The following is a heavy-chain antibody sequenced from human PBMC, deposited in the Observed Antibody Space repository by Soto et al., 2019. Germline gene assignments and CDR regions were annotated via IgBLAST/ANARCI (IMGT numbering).Heavy chain of an antibody. J-gene: IGHJ4*02. V-gene: IGHV1-18*04. CDR3: ARDREAASGGFDYGSGSLNFAY. D-gene: IGHD3-10*01. CDR1: GYTFTSYG. CDR2: ISAYNGNT. Sequence: ASVKVSCKASGYTFTSYGISWVRQAPGQGLEWMGWISAYNGNTNYAQKLQGRVTMTTDTSTSTAYMELRGLRSDDTAVYYCARDREAASGGFDYGSGSLNFAYWGQGALVTVSS.